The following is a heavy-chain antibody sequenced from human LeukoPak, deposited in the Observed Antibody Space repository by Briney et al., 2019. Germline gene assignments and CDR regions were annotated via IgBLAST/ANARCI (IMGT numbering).Heavy chain of an antibody. V-gene: IGHV1-3*01. CDR1: GYTFTSYA. D-gene: IGHD3-10*01. Sequence: GASVKVSCKASGYTFTSYAMHWVRQAPGQRLEWMGWINAGNGNTKYSQKFQGRVTITRDTSASTAYMELSSLRSEDTAVNYCARDGIWFGNPIGALDYWGQGTLVTVSS. CDR3: ARDGIWFGNPIGALDY. J-gene: IGHJ4*02. CDR2: INAGNGNT.